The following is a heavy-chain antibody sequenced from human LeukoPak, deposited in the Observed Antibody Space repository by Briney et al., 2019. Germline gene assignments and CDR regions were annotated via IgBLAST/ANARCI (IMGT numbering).Heavy chain of an antibody. CDR3: ARGSRGLVVPAASQNNWFDP. D-gene: IGHD2-2*01. Sequence: ASVKVSCKASGYIFTSYYMHWVRQAPGQGLEWMGIINSSGGSTSYAQKSQGRVTMTRDTSTSTVYMELSSLRSEDTAVYYCARGSRGLVVPAASQNNWFDPWGQGTLVTVSS. CDR2: INSSGGST. J-gene: IGHJ5*02. CDR1: GYIFTSYY. V-gene: IGHV1-46*01.